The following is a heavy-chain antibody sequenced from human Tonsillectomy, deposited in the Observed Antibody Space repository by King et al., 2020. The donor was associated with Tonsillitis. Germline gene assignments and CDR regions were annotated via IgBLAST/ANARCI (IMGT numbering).Heavy chain of an antibody. D-gene: IGHD4-23*01. CDR2: ISPTGAYT. CDR1: GFTFSSYA. V-gene: IGHV3-21*01. CDR3: ARDSYGGTEIDH. Sequence: QLVQSGGGPVRPGGSLRLSCAASGFTFSSYAMTWVRQAPGKGLECVSSISPTGAYTYYADSLKGRCTFSRDNAKDSLFLQMDSLRAEDTAIYYCARDSYGGTEIDHWGQGTLVAVTS. J-gene: IGHJ4*02.